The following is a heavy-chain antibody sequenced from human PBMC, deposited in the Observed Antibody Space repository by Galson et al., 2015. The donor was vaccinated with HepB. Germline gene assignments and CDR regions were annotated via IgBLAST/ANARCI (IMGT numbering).Heavy chain of an antibody. D-gene: IGHD6-13*01. V-gene: IGHV6-1*01. CDR3: ARDLSPIAAAGTGAFDI. J-gene: IGHJ3*02. CDR2: TYYRSKWYN. Sequence: CAISGDSVSSHSAAWNWIRQSPSRGLEWLGRTYYRSKWYNDYAVSVKSRITINPDTSKNQFSLQLNSVTPEDTAVYYCARDLSPIAAAGTGAFDIWGQGTMVTVSS. CDR1: GDSVSSHSAA.